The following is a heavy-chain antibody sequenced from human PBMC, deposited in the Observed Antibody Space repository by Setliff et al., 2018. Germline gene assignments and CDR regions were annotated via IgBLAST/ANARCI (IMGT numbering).Heavy chain of an antibody. Sequence: PGGSLRLSCAASGFTFSDFYMSWIRQAPGQGLEWLSYISNSNNEIWHADSVKGRFTISRDNAKNSLYLQMNSLRAEDTAMYYCARGHWGLTSWGQGTLVTVSS. J-gene: IGHJ5*02. CDR3: ARGHWGLTS. V-gene: IGHV3-11*04. CDR1: GFTFSDFY. D-gene: IGHD7-27*01. CDR2: ISNSNNEI.